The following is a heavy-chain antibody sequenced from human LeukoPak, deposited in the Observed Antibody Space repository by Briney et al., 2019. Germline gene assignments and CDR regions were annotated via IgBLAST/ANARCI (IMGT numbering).Heavy chain of an antibody. V-gene: IGHV1-2*02. J-gene: IGHJ5*02. Sequence: ASVNVSCKASGYTFTGYYMHWVRQAPRQGLEWMGWTNPNSGDTNYAQKFQGRVTMTRDTSISTAYMELIRLTSDDMAVYYCAREGSAYAPWGQGTLVTVSS. CDR1: GYTFTGYY. CDR2: TNPNSGDT. D-gene: IGHD3-3*01. CDR3: AREGSAYAP.